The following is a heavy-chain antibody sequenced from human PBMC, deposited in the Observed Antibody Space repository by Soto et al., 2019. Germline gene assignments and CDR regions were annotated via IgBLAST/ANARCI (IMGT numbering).Heavy chain of an antibody. CDR1: GFTVSNNY. CDR2: IYSGGYT. CDR3: AAQPGGGGY. Sequence: EVQLVESGGGLIQPGGSLRLSCAVSGFTVSNNYMSWVRQAPGKGLEGVSVIYSGGYTAYGDSVKGRFTISRDNSKNHLYLQMKSLAAPGPAVFMWAAQPGGGGYWGQGTLVTVSS. V-gene: IGHV3-53*01. J-gene: IGHJ4*02. D-gene: IGHD3-10*01.